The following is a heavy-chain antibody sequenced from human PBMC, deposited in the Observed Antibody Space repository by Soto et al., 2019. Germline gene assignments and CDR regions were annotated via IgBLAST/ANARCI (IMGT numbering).Heavy chain of an antibody. V-gene: IGHV3-48*02. J-gene: IGHJ5*02. CDR3: ASAGSGWYGYWFDP. D-gene: IGHD6-19*01. CDR2: ISSSSSTI. CDR1: GFTFSSYS. Sequence: GGSLRLSCAASGFTFSSYSMNWVRQAPGKGLEWVSYISSSSSTIYYADSVKGRFTISRDNAKNSLYLQMNSLRDEDTAVYYCASAGSGWYGYWFDPWGQGTLVTVSS.